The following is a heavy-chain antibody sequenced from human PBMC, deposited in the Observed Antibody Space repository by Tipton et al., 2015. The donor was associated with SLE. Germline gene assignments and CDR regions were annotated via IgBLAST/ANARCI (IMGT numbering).Heavy chain of an antibody. CDR3: AREAVPAAIYGMDV. CDR1: GFTFSVHT. J-gene: IGHJ6*02. V-gene: IGHV4-4*09. D-gene: IGHD2-2*01. Sequence: LRLSCAASGFTFSVHTMSWIRQPAGKGLEWIGYIYTSGSTNYNPSLKSRVTISVDTSKNQFSLKLSSVTAADTAVYYCAREAVPAAIYGMDVWGQGTTVTVSS. CDR2: IYTSGST.